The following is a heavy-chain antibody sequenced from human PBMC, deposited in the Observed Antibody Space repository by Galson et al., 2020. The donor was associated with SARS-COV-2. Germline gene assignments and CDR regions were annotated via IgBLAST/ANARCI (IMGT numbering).Heavy chain of an antibody. CDR2: ISGSGGST. V-gene: IGHV3-23*01. Sequence: GGSLRLSCAASGFTFSSYAMSWVRQAPGKGLEWVSAISGSGGSTYYADSVKGRFTISRDNSKNTLYLQMNSLRAEDTAVYYCAKDRGIVVVPAAPPRPAFDIWGQGTMVTVSS. D-gene: IGHD2-2*01. J-gene: IGHJ3*02. CDR1: GFTFSSYA. CDR3: AKDRGIVVVPAAPPRPAFDI.